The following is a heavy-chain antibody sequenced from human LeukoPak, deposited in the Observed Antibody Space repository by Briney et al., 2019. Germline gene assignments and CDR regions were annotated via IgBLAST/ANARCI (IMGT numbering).Heavy chain of an antibody. D-gene: IGHD3-10*01. CDR3: AREDVVPPWFGPNFDY. V-gene: IGHV1-18*01. Sequence: ASVKVSCKASGYTFTSYGISWVRQAPGQGLEWMGWISAYNGNTNYAQKLQGRVTMTTDTSTSTAYMELRSLRSSDTAVYYCAREDVVPPWFGPNFDYWGQGTLVTVSS. J-gene: IGHJ4*02. CDR1: GYTFTSYG. CDR2: ISAYNGNT.